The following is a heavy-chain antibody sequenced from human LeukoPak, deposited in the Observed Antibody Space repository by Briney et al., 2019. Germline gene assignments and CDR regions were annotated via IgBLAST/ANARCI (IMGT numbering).Heavy chain of an antibody. J-gene: IGHJ4*02. CDR1: GGSFSGYY. CDR3: ASEEYSSSWRDFDY. Sequence: PSETLSLTCAVYGGSFSGYYWSWIRQPPGKGLEWIGSIYYSGSTYYNPSLKSRVTISVDTSKNQFSLKLSSVTAADTAVYYCASEEYSSSWRDFDYWGQGTLVTVSS. V-gene: IGHV4-34*01. D-gene: IGHD6-13*01. CDR2: IYYSGST.